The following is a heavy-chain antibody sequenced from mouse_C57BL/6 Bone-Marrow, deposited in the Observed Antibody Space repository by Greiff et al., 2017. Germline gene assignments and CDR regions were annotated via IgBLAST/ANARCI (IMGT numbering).Heavy chain of an antibody. CDR2: IDPSDSYT. V-gene: IGHV1-69*01. D-gene: IGHD4-1*01. CDR3: ARERPSWDYFDY. Sequence: VQLQQPGAELVMPGASVKLSCKASGYTFTSYWMHWVKQRPGQGLEWIGEIDPSDSYTNYNQKFKGKSTLTVDKSSSTAYMQLSSLTSEDSAVYYYARERPSWDYFDYWGQGTTLTVSS. CDR1: GYTFTSYW. J-gene: IGHJ2*01.